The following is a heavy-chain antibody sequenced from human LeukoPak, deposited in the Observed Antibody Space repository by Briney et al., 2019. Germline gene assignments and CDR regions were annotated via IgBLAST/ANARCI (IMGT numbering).Heavy chain of an antibody. D-gene: IGHD1-1*01. CDR1: RFTFSSYW. CDR3: ARVLTWNDVSVDAFDI. V-gene: IGHV3-7*01. J-gene: IGHJ3*02. Sequence: GGSLRLSCAASRFTFSSYWMSWVRQAPGKGLEWVANIKQDGSEKYYVDSVKGRFTISRDNAKNSLYLQMNSLRAEDTAVYYCARVLTWNDVSVDAFDIWGQGTMVTVSS. CDR2: IKQDGSEK.